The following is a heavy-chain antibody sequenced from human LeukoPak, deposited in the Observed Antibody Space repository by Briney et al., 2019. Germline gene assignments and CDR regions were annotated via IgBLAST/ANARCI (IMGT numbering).Heavy chain of an antibody. CDR1: GYTFTNYA. V-gene: IGHV1-3*01. CDR3: ARGLWSAHRREYYFDS. J-gene: IGHJ4*02. CDR2: INAGNGDT. Sequence: VASVTVSCKASGYTFTNYAVNWLRQAPGQRLEWMGWINAGNGDTKFSQNYQARVTITRDASASTAYMELSSLTSEDTAVYFCARGLWSAHRREYYFDSWGQGTLVTVSS. D-gene: IGHD3-3*01.